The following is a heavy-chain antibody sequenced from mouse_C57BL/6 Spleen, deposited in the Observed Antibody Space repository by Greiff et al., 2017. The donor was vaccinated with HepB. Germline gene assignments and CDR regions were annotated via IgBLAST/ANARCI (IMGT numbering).Heavy chain of an antibody. V-gene: IGHV5-4*01. CDR3: ARDGTTVVAYYYAMDY. D-gene: IGHD1-1*01. Sequence: EVQLVESGGGLVKPGGSLKLSCAASGFTFSSYAMSWVRQTPEKRLEWVATISDGGSYTYYPDNVKGRFTISRDNAKNNLYLQMSHLKSEDTAMYYCARDGTTVVAYYYAMDYWGQGTSVTVSS. CDR1: GFTFSSYA. CDR2: ISDGGSYT. J-gene: IGHJ4*01.